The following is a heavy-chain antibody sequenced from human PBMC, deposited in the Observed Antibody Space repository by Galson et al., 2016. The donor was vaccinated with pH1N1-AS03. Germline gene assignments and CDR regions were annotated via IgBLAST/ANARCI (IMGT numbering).Heavy chain of an antibody. CDR1: GYTVTTYG. CDR2: ISAVSGKT. Sequence: SVKVSCKASGYTVTTYGITWVRRAPGQGLEWMGWISAVSGKTVYAQSLQGRVTISIDTSTTTVYMELRNLGSDDTAVDYCASRLREGVGFPDALDSWGQGTLLTASS. D-gene: IGHD3-10*01. J-gene: IGHJ3*02. CDR3: ASRLREGVGFPDALDS. V-gene: IGHV1-18*01.